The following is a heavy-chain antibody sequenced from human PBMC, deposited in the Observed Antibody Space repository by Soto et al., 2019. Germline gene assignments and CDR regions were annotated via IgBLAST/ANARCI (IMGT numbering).Heavy chain of an antibody. V-gene: IGHV4-39*01. J-gene: IGHJ3*02. CDR2: LYYSGST. Sequence: QLQLQESGPGLVKPSETLSLTCTVSGGSISSSSYYWGWIRQPPGKGLEWIGSLYYSGSTYYNPSLKSRVTISVDTSKNQFSLKLSSVTAADTAVYYCAIAWPYYYGSGSYAFDIWGKGTMVTVSS. CDR1: GGSISSSSYY. D-gene: IGHD3-10*01. CDR3: AIAWPYYYGSGSYAFDI.